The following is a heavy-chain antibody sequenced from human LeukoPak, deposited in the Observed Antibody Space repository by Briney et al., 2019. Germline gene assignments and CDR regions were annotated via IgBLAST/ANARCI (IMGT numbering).Heavy chain of an antibody. V-gene: IGHV3-74*01. CDR3: AKDPVYGSGQSHPSDY. CDR2: INSDGSTT. J-gene: IGHJ4*02. Sequence: GGSLRLSCAASGFTFSSYWMHWVRQAPGKGLVWVSRINSDGSTTSYADSMKGRFTISRDNSKNTLFLQMNSLRGEDTAVYYCAKDPVYGSGQSHPSDYWGQGTLVTVSS. CDR1: GFTFSSYW. D-gene: IGHD3-3*01.